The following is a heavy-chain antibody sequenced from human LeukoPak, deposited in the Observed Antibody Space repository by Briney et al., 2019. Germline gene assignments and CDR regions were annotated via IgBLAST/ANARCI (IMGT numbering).Heavy chain of an antibody. CDR2: INYSGSN. V-gene: IGHV4-39*01. Sequence: SETLSLTCTVSGGSISNSFYYWGWIRQPPGKGLEWNGRINYSGSNYYNPSRKSRITISVDTEKNQFSLKLSSVTASDTAVYYCARVTRGPDGHDWFDPWGQGILVTVSS. CDR1: GGSISNSFYY. CDR3: ARVTRGPDGHDWFDP. D-gene: IGHD1-14*01. J-gene: IGHJ5*02.